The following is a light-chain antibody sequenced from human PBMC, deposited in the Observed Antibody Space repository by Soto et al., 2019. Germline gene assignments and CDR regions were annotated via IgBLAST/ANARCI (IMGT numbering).Light chain of an antibody. CDR2: DAS. Sequence: EIVLTQSPATLSLSPGERATLSCRASQSVSSYLAWYQQKPGQAPRLLIYDASNRATGIPARFSGSGSGTDFXLTISSLEPEDFAVYYCQQRSNWPSTFGGGTKVEIK. J-gene: IGKJ4*01. CDR1: QSVSSY. V-gene: IGKV3-11*01. CDR3: QQRSNWPST.